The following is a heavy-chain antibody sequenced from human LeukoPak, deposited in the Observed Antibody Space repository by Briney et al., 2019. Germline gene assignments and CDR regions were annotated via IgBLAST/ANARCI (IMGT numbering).Heavy chain of an antibody. Sequence: SETLSLTCTVSGGSISSYYWSWIRQPPGKGLEWIGYIYYSGSTYYNPSLKSRVTISVDTSKNQFSLKLSSVTAADTAVYYCARDSVGYCSSTSCYDDYYYGMDVWGQGTTVTVSS. D-gene: IGHD2-2*01. CDR2: IYYSGST. CDR3: ARDSVGYCSSTSCYDDYYYGMDV. CDR1: GGSISSYY. V-gene: IGHV4-59*12. J-gene: IGHJ6*02.